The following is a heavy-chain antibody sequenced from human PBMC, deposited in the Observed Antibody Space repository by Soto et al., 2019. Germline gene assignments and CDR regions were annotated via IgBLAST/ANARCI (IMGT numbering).Heavy chain of an antibody. CDR2: IVVGSGNT. V-gene: IGHV1-58*01. CDR1: GFTFTSSA. D-gene: IGHD3-22*01. J-gene: IGHJ3*02. Sequence: SVKVSCKASGFTFTSSAVQWVRQARGQRLEWIGWIVVGSGNTNYAQKFQERVTITRDMSTSTAYMELSSLRSEDTAVYYCAAAATYYDSSGYFPDAFDIWGQGTMVTVSS. CDR3: AAAATYYDSSGYFPDAFDI.